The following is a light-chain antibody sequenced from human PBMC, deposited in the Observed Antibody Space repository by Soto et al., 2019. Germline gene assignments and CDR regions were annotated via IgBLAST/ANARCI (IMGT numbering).Light chain of an antibody. Sequence: QSALTQPASVSGSPGQSITISCTGTSSDVGAYNYVSWYQQHPGKAPKLMIYEVSYRPSGVSDRFSGSRSGNTASLTISGLQDEDESDYYCSSYTRSTSGVFGGGTKLTVL. J-gene: IGLJ3*02. CDR1: SSDVGAYNY. CDR2: EVS. V-gene: IGLV2-14*01. CDR3: SSYTRSTSGV.